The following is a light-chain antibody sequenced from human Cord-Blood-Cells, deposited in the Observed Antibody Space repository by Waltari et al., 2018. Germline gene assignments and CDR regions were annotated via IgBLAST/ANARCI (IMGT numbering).Light chain of an antibody. V-gene: IGLV2-14*01. CDR3: SSYTSSSTNYV. J-gene: IGLJ1*01. Sequence: QSALTQLASASGSSGQSTSSSCPGTSSNVAGYNHTPGYQQHPGKPPKLMIYDVSNRPSGVSNRFSGSKSGNTASLTISGLQAEDEADYYCSSYTSSSTNYVFGTGTKVTVL. CDR2: DVS. CDR1: SSNVAGYNH.